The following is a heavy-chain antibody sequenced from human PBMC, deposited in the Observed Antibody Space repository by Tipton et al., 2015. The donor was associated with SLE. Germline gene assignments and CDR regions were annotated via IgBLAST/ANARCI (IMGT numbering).Heavy chain of an antibody. CDR1: GYSISSGYY. J-gene: IGHJ1*01. Sequence: TLSLTCAVSGYSISSGYYWGWTRQPPGKGLEWIGGIYYSGSTNYNPSLKSRVTISVDTSKNQFSLKLSSVAAADTAVYYCARGRGYGDPEYFQHWGQGTLVTVSS. D-gene: IGHD4-17*01. V-gene: IGHV4-38-2*01. CDR2: IYYSGST. CDR3: ARGRGYGDPEYFQH.